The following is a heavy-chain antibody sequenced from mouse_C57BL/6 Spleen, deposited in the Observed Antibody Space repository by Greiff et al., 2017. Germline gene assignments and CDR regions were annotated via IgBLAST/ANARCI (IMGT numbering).Heavy chain of an antibody. CDR2: IDPSDSYT. CDR1: GYTFTSYW. CDR3: ARSGGYDGFGY. D-gene: IGHD2-2*01. V-gene: IGHV1-50*01. J-gene: IGHJ3*01. Sequence: QVQLQQPGAELVKPGASVKLSCKASGYTFTSYWMQWVKQRPGQGLEWIGEIDPSDSYTNYNQKFKGKATLTVDTSSSTAYMQLSSLTSEDSAVYYCARSGGYDGFGYWGQGTLVTVSA.